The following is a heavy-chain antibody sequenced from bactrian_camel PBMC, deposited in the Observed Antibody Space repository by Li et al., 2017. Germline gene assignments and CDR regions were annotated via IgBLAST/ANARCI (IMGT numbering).Heavy chain of an antibody. CDR2: IDRGGRI. J-gene: IGHJ6*01. CDR1: GYAGSRYC. Sequence: HVQLVESGGGLVQPGASLRLSCAASGYAGSRYCMGWFRQAPGKQREGVATIDRGGRIVYADSVKDRFTISRDNVRNTLTLQMNSLRPEDTAMYYCAADWSGTDACRSRAIGAPDFAYLGQGTQVTV. CDR3: AADWSGTDACRSRAIGAPDFAY. D-gene: IGHD3*01. V-gene: IGHV3S53*01.